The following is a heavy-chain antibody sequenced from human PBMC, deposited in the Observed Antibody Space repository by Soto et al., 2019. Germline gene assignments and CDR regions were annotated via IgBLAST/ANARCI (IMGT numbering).Heavy chain of an antibody. Sequence: GGSLRLSCAASGFTFDDYGMSWVRQAPGKGLEWVSGINWNGGSTGYADSVKGRFTISRDNAKNSLYLQMNSLRAEDTALYHCARLNYGDYAGYYYYYYMDVWGKGTTVTVSS. CDR2: INWNGGST. J-gene: IGHJ6*03. D-gene: IGHD4-17*01. CDR3: ARLNYGDYAGYYYYYYMDV. V-gene: IGHV3-20*01. CDR1: GFTFDDYG.